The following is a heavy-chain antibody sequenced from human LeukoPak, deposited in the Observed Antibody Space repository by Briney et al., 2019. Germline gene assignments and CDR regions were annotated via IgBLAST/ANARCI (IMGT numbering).Heavy chain of an antibody. CDR2: INHSGST. V-gene: IGHV4-34*01. Sequence: SETLSLTCAVYGGSFSGYYWSWIRQPPGKGLEWVGEINHSGSTNYNLSLRSRVTISVDTSKNQFSLNLSSVTAADTAVYYCARTSHYGMDVWGQGTTVTVSS. CDR1: GGSFSGYY. J-gene: IGHJ6*02. CDR3: ARTSHYGMDV.